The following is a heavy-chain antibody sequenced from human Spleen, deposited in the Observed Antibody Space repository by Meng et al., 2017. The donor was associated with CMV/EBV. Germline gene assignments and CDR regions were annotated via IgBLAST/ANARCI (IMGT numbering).Heavy chain of an antibody. V-gene: IGHV4-39*01. CDR2: INSRGRT. Sequence: YDWGWIRQYTVKGLEWMGSINSRGRTSYNPSLNSRVTVSLDTSNSHLSLQLTSVTVADTAVYYCARQLYYAFWTGYEKNWYFDLWGRGTLVTVSS. D-gene: IGHD3-3*01. CDR1: YD. CDR3: ARQLYYAFWTGYEKNWYFDL. J-gene: IGHJ2*01.